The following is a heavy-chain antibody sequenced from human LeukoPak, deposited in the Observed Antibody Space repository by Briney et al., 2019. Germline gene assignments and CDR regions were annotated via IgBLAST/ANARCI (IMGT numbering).Heavy chain of an antibody. Sequence: PGGSLRLSCAVSGFTVSGSYMSWVRQAPGKGLEWVSVIYSGGRTNYADSVKGRFTISRDNSKNTLYPQMNSLRDEDTAVYYCARVLTGYYRYFDYWGQGTLVTVSS. CDR2: IYSGGRT. J-gene: IGHJ4*02. D-gene: IGHD3-9*01. V-gene: IGHV3-53*01. CDR1: GFTVSGSY. CDR3: ARVLTGYYRYFDY.